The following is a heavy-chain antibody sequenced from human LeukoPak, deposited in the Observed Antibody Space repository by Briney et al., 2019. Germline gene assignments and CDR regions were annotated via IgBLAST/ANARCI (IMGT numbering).Heavy chain of an antibody. J-gene: IGHJ5*02. Sequence: ASVKVSCKASGYTFTSYYMHWVRQAPGQGLEWMGIINPSGGSTSYAQKFQGRVTMTRDTSTSTVYMELSSLRSEDTAVYYCARDRGSGNYSVDWFDPWGQGTLVTVSS. CDR2: INPSGGST. V-gene: IGHV1-46*01. CDR1: GYTFTSYY. CDR3: ARDRGSGNYSVDWFDP. D-gene: IGHD3-10*01.